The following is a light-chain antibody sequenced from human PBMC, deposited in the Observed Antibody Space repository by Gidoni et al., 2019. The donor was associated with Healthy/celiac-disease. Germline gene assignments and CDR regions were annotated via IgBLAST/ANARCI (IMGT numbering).Light chain of an antibody. Sequence: DIQMTQSPSSLSASVGDSVTITCRASQSISSYLNWYQQKQEKAPKLLIYAASSLQSGVPSRFSGSGSGIDFTLTISSLQPEDFTTYYCQQSYSTPRTFGQXTKLEIK. CDR2: AAS. J-gene: IGKJ2*02. CDR1: QSISSY. CDR3: QQSYSTPRT. V-gene: IGKV1-39*01.